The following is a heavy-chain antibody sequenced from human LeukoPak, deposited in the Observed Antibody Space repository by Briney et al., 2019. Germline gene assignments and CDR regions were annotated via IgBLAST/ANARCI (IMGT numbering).Heavy chain of an antibody. CDR2: ISSSGSTL. D-gene: IGHD3-22*01. J-gene: IGHJ4*02. V-gene: IGHV3-48*03. CDR1: GFTFSTYE. CDR3: ARANYYDISGYDY. Sequence: PGGSLRLSCEASGFTFSTYEMNWVRQAPGKGLEWVSYISSSGSTLYYADSVKGRFTISRDNAKSSLYLQMNSLRAEDTAVYYCARANYYDISGYDYWGQGTLVTVSS.